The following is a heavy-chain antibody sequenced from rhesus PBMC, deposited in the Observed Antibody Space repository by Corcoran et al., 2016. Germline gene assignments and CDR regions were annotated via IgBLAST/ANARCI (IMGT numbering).Heavy chain of an antibody. J-gene: IGHJ5-1*01. V-gene: IGHV3-136*01. CDR3: ARDRRFDV. Sequence: EVQLVESGGGLVQTGGSMRLSCSASGLPFLRSDLSLVRQVPGKGLEWLTYIRDTVDTINDADSVKGRFTSARDNAKNSLSLQMTSLRAEDTAVYYCARDRRFDVWGPGVLVTVSS. CDR1: GLPFLRSD. CDR2: IRDTVDTI.